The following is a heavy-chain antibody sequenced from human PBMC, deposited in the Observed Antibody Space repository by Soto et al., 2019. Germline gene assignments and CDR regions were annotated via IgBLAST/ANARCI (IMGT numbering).Heavy chain of an antibody. V-gene: IGHV1-18*01. CDR1: GYTFTSYG. J-gene: IGHJ5*02. D-gene: IGHD2-2*01. CDR2: ISAYNGNT. Sequence: ASVKVSCKASGYTFTSYGISWVRQAPGQGLEWMGWISAYNGNTNYAQKLQGRVTMTTDTSTSTAYMELRSLRSDDTAVYYCARAPREVVPAAIRCWFDPWGQGTLVTV. CDR3: ARAPREVVPAAIRCWFDP.